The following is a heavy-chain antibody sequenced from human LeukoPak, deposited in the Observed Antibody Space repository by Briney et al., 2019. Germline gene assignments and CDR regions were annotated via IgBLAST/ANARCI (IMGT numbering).Heavy chain of an antibody. V-gene: IGHV3-23*01. CDR3: AKWELGIDQYFDY. CDR1: GFTFSSYA. D-gene: IGHD7-27*01. CDR2: ISGGGGST. J-gene: IGHJ4*02. Sequence: GGSLRLSCAASGFTFSSYAMSWVRQAPGKGLEWVSAISGGGGSTYYADSVKGRFTISRDNSKNTLYLQMNSLRAEDTAVYYCAKWELGIDQYFDYWGQGTLVTVSS.